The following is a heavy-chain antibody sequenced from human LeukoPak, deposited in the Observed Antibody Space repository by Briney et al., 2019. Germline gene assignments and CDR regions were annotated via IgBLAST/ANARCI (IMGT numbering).Heavy chain of an antibody. Sequence: ASVKVSFKASGYTFTGYYMHWVRQAPGQGLEWMGWINPNSGGTNYAQKFQGRVTMTRDTSISTAYMELSRLRSDDTAVYYCARADSSSFPYYYYYYMNVWGKGTTVTVSS. CDR2: INPNSGGT. J-gene: IGHJ6*03. V-gene: IGHV1-2*02. D-gene: IGHD6-6*01. CDR3: ARADSSSFPYYYYYYMNV. CDR1: GYTFTGYY.